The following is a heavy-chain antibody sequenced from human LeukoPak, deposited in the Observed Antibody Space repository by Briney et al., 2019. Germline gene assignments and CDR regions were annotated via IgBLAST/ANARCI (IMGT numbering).Heavy chain of an antibody. CDR1: GGSFSGYY. CDR3: ARGATVTTREFDY. CDR2: INHSGST. V-gene: IGHV4-34*01. Sequence: SETLSLTCAVYGGSFSGYYWSWIRQPPGKGLEWIGEINHSGSTNYNPSLKSRVTISVDTSKNQFSLKLSSVTAADTAVYHCARGATVTTREFDYWGQGTLVTVSS. D-gene: IGHD4-11*01. J-gene: IGHJ4*02.